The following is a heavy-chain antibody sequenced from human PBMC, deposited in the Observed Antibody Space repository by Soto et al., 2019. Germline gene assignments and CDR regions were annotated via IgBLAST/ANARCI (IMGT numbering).Heavy chain of an antibody. J-gene: IGHJ6*02. CDR1: GFTFSSYW. D-gene: IGHD3-3*01. CDR2: IKQDGSEK. V-gene: IGHV3-7*01. Sequence: GGSLRLSCAASGFTFSSYWMSWVRQAPGKGLEWVANIKQDGSEKYYVDSVKGRFTISRDNAKNSLYLQMNSLRAEDTAVYYCARETGGRFLEWLSHNYYYYGMDVRGQGTTLTVSS. CDR3: ARETGGRFLEWLSHNYYYYGMDV.